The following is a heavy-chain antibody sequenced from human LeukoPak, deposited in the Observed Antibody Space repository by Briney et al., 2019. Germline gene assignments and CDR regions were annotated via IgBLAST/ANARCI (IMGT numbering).Heavy chain of an antibody. CDR3: ARGYYDNSGYYFPFDF. CDR1: GFTFSEYY. V-gene: IGHV3-11*06. CDR2: IRSSSSYT. J-gene: IGHJ4*02. Sequence: GGSLTLSCAASGFTFSEYYMSWIRQAPGKGLEWVSYIRSSSSYTNYADSVKGRFTISRDNAKNSLYLQMNSLRAEDTAVYYCARGYYDNSGYYFPFDFWGQGTLVTVSS. D-gene: IGHD3-22*01.